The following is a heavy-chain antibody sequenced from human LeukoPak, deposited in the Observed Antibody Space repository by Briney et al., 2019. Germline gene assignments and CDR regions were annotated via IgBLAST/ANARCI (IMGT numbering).Heavy chain of an antibody. CDR3: ARGVSD. J-gene: IGHJ4*02. Sequence: GGSLRLSCATSGFTFSIYAMNWVRQAPGKGLEWVSIISGNGINTYYADSVKGRFTISRDDSKNTLYLRMNSLRVDDTAIYYCARGVSDWGQGTLVTVAS. CDR2: ISGNGINT. V-gene: IGHV3-23*01. D-gene: IGHD3-16*01. CDR1: GFTFSIYA.